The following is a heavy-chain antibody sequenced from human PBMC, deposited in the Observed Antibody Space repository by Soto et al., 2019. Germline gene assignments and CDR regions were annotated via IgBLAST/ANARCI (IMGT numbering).Heavy chain of an antibody. CDR3: GRSVVGATGEILYNAMDV. V-gene: IGHV1-3*01. D-gene: IGHD1-26*01. Sequence: ASVKVSCKASGYTFTTYALHWVRQAPGQRPEWMGWINPASGHTKYSKRFQDRVTITRDTSASTGYMELSSLRSEDTAVYYCGRSVVGATGEILYNAMDVWGQGPTVTVSS. CDR1: GYTFTTYA. CDR2: INPASGHT. J-gene: IGHJ6*02.